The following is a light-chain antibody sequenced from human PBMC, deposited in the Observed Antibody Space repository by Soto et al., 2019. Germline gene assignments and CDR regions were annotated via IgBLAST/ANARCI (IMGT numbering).Light chain of an antibody. J-gene: IGKJ2*01. CDR3: QQSNNWPYT. CDR2: GAS. V-gene: IGKV3-15*01. Sequence: EIVMTQSPATLSVSPGERVTLSCRASQSVSDNLAWYQQKPGQAPRLLIYGASTRATTIPARFSGSGSGTEFTRTISSLQSEEFAVDYCQQSNNWPYTFGQGTKLDIK. CDR1: QSVSDN.